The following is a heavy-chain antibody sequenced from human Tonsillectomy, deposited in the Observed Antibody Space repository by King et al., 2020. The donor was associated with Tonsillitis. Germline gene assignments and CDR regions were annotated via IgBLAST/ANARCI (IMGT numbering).Heavy chain of an antibody. CDR1: GFTFSSYG. J-gene: IGHJ4*02. CDR3: ARRRYGDFDY. V-gene: IGHV3-33*01. D-gene: IGHD4-17*01. CDR2: IWYDGSNK. Sequence: VQLVESGGGVVQPGRSLRLSCAASGFTFSSYGMHWVRQAPGKGLEWVAVIWYDGSNKYYADSVKGRFTIPRDNSKNTRYLQMNSLRAEDTAGYYCARRRYGDFDYWGQGTLVTVSS.